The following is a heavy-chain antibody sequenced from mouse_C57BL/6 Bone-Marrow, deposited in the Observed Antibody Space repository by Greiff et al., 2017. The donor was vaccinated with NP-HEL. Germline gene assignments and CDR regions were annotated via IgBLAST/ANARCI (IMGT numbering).Heavy chain of an antibody. CDR2: IYPGDGDT. D-gene: IGHD1-1*01. Sequence: VQLVESGAELVKPGASVKISCKASGYAFSSYWMNWVKQRPGKGLEWIGQIYPGDGDTNYNGKFKGKATLTADKSSSTAYMQLSSLTSEDSAVYFCASSASYYYGTWFAYWGQGTLVTVSA. J-gene: IGHJ3*01. CDR3: ASSASYYYGTWFAY. V-gene: IGHV1-80*01. CDR1: GYAFSSYW.